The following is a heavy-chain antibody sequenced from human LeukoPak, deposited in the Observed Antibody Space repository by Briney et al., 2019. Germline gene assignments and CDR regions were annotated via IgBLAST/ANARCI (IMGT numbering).Heavy chain of an antibody. Sequence: GGSLRLSCAASGFTVNNNYMSWVRQAPGKGLEWVSVIYSGDNTYYADSVKGRFTISRDNAKNSLYLQMNSLRPEDTALYHCARETVTTDWYFDLWGRGTLVTVSS. D-gene: IGHD4-17*01. CDR3: ARETVTTDWYFDL. V-gene: IGHV3-66*01. CDR2: IYSGDNT. CDR1: GFTVNNNY. J-gene: IGHJ2*01.